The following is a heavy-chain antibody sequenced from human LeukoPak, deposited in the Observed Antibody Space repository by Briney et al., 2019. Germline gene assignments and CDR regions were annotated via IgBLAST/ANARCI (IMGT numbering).Heavy chain of an antibody. D-gene: IGHD2-2*02. CDR3: AKGSYCSSTSCYTD. CDR1: GFTFSSYA. V-gene: IGHV3-23*01. CDR2: ISGSGGST. J-gene: IGHJ4*02. Sequence: GGSLRLSCAASGFTFSSYAMSWVRQAPGKGLEWVSAISGSGGSTYYADSVKGRFTISRDNSKNTLYLQMNSLRAGDTAVYYCAKGSYCSSTSCYTDWGQGTLVTVSS.